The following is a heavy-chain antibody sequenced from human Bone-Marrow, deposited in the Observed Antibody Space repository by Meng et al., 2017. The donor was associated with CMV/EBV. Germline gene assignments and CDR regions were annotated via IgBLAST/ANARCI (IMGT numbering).Heavy chain of an antibody. V-gene: IGHV1-2*02. CDR3: ARGRVGTAITGTGGGMDV. Sequence: ASVKVSCKASGYTFTGYYMHWVRQAPGQGLEWMGWINPNSGGTNYAQKFQGRVTMTRDTSISTAYMELSRLRSDDTAVYYCARGRVGTAITGTGGGMDVWGQGTTVTVSS. D-gene: IGHD1-7*01. J-gene: IGHJ6*02. CDR1: GYTFTGYY. CDR2: INPNSGGT.